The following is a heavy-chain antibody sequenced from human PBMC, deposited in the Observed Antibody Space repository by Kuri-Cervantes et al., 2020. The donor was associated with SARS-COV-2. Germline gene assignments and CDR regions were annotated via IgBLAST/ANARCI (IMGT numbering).Heavy chain of an antibody. V-gene: IGHV3-30*02. CDR3: AKDFWDIVVVPAPSFDY. CDR1: GFIFSNYG. Sequence: GGSLRLSCAASGFIFSNYGMHWVRQAPGKGPEWVAFIRYDGDNKYYADSVKGRFTISRDNPKNTLYLQMNSLRAEDTAVYYCAKDFWDIVVVPAPSFDYWGQGTLVTVSS. CDR2: IRYDGDNK. J-gene: IGHJ4*02. D-gene: IGHD2-2*01.